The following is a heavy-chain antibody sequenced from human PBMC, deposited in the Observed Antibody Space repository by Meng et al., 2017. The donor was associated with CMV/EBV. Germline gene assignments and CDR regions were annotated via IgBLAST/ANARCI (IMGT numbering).Heavy chain of an antibody. V-gene: IGHV3-30*02. CDR1: GFTFSTFG. J-gene: IGHJ5*02. CDR3: AREGGHCSSTTCYGQPHWFDP. Sequence: GGSLRLSCAASGFTFSTFGMHWVRQAPGKGLEWVAFIRYDGSNKYYADSVKGRFTISRDNSKNTLYLQMNSPRTEDTAVYYCAREGGHCSSTTCYGQPHWFDPWGQGTLVTVSS. CDR2: IRYDGSNK. D-gene: IGHD2-2*01.